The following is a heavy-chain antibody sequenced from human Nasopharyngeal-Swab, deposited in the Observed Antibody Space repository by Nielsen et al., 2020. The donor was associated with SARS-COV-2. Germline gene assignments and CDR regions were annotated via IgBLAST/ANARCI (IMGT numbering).Heavy chain of an antibody. Sequence: GESLKISCAASGFTFSSYSMNWVRQAPGKGLEWVSAISGSGGSTYYADSVKGRFTISRDNSKNTLYMQMKSLRAEDTAVYYCAKDHIGYCSGGRCYPGYFQHWGQGTLVTVSS. CDR1: GFTFSSYS. D-gene: IGHD2-15*01. CDR3: AKDHIGYCSGGRCYPGYFQH. V-gene: IGHV3-23*01. CDR2: ISGSGGST. J-gene: IGHJ1*01.